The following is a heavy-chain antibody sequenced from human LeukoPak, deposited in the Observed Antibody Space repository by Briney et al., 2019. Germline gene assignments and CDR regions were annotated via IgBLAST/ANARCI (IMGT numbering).Heavy chain of an antibody. CDR2: FYTSGST. D-gene: IGHD6-19*01. CDR3: ARGVVSGWYIFDY. CDR1: GGSISSYS. J-gene: IGHJ4*02. Sequence: PSETLSLTCTVSGGSISSYSWSWTRQPAGKGLEWIGHFYTSGSTNYNPSLKNRVTMSVDTSKNQFSLKLSSVTAADTAVYYCARGVVSGWYIFDYWGQGTLVTVSS. V-gene: IGHV4-4*07.